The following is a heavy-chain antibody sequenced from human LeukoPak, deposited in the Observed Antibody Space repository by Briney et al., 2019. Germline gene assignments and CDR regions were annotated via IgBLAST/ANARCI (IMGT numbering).Heavy chain of an antibody. CDR1: GGSISSYY. CDR3: ARGSSSWYLYYYYMDV. J-gene: IGHJ6*03. Sequence: SETLSLTCTVSGGSISSYYWSWIRQPPGKGLEWIGYIYYSGSTNYNPSLKSRVTISVDTSKNQFSLKLSSVTAADTAVYYCARGSSSWYLYYYYMDVWGKGTTVTVSS. V-gene: IGHV4-59*12. D-gene: IGHD6-13*01. CDR2: IYYSGST.